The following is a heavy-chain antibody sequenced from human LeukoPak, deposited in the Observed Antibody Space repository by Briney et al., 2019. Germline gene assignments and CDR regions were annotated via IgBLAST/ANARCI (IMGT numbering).Heavy chain of an antibody. J-gene: IGHJ4*02. CDR1: GFTFSNYW. V-gene: IGHV3-7*01. D-gene: IGHD2-8*01. Sequence: GGSLRLSCAASGFTFSNYWMNWVRQAPGKGLEWVANIKQDGSEKNYVDSVKGRFTISRDNAKNSLYLQMISLRAEDTAVYYCATTNGVAFDFWGQGTLVTVSS. CDR2: IKQDGSEK. CDR3: ATTNGVAFDF.